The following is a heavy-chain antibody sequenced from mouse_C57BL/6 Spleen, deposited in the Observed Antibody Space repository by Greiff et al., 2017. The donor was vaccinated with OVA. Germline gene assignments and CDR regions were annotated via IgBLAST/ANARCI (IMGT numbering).Heavy chain of an antibody. CDR1: GYTFTSYW. CDR3: TRGDYDYGFDY. D-gene: IGHD2-4*01. V-gene: IGHV1-5*01. J-gene: IGHJ2*01. CDR2: IYPGNSDT. Sequence: VHVKQSGTVLARPGASVKMSCKPSGYTFTSYWMHWVKQRPGQGLEWIGAIYPGNSDTSYNQKFKGKAKLTAVTSASTAYMELSSLTNEDSAVYYCTRGDYDYGFDYWGQGTTLTVSS.